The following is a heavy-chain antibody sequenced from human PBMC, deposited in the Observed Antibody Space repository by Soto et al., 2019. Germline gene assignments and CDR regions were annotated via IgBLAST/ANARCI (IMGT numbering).Heavy chain of an antibody. CDR3: ARVSFYYDTSGYGVGWFDP. Sequence: QVQLQESGPGLVKPSETLSLTCTVSGDSVSSGTYYWSWIRQPSGKGLEWIGNVYHSGSTKYNPSLKSPVNISVDTSKNQFSLELNFVTAADTAVYYCARVSFYYDTSGYGVGWFDPWGQGALVTVSA. CDR1: GDSVSSGTYY. J-gene: IGHJ5*02. CDR2: VYHSGST. D-gene: IGHD3-22*01. V-gene: IGHV4-61*01.